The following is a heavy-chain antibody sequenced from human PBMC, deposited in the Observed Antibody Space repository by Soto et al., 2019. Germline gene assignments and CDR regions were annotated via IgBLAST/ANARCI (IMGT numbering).Heavy chain of an antibody. D-gene: IGHD3-3*01. CDR2: ISGSGGST. J-gene: IGHJ6*02. V-gene: IGHV3-23*01. CDR3: AKYSLGLSGYYYYGMDV. CDR1: GFTFSSYA. Sequence: GESLKISCAASGFTFSSYAMSWVRQAPGKGLEWVSAISGSGGSTYYADSVKGRFTISRDNSKNTLYLQMNSLRAEDTAVYYCAKYSLGLSGYYYYGMDVWGQGTTVTVSS.